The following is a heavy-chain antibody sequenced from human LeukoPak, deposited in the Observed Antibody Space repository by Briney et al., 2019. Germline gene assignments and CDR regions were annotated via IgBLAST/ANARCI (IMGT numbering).Heavy chain of an antibody. V-gene: IGHV4-39*01. CDR2: IYYSGST. Sequence: PSETLSLTCTVSGGSISSGGYYWSWIRQHPGKGLEWIGSIYYSGSTYYNPSLKSRVTISVDTSKNQFSLKLSSVTAADTAVYYCARLARRGITMIVVVITTGAFDIWGQGTMVTVSS. D-gene: IGHD3-22*01. J-gene: IGHJ3*02. CDR3: ARLARRGITMIVVVITTGAFDI. CDR1: GGSISSGGYY.